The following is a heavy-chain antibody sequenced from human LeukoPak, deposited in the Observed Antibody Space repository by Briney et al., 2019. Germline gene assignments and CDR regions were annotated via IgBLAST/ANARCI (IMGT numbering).Heavy chain of an antibody. CDR3: ARDFGYSGYDYGY. CDR1: GGSISSGGYY. J-gene: IGHJ4*02. V-gene: IGHV4-31*03. Sequence: PSETLSLTCTVSGGSISSGGYYRSWIRQHPGKGLEWIGYIYYSGSTYYNPSLKGRVTISVDTSKNQFSLKLSSVTAADTAVYYCARDFGYSGYDYGYWGQGTLVTVSS. D-gene: IGHD5-12*01. CDR2: IYYSGST.